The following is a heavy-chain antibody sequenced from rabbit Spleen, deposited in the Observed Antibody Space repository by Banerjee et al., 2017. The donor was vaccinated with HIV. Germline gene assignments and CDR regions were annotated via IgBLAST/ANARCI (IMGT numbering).Heavy chain of an antibody. CDR3: ARDLVGVIGWNFNL. J-gene: IGHJ4*01. V-gene: IGHV1S45*01. Sequence: QGQLEESGRGLVKPEGSLTLTCKASGFSFSDRDVMCWVRQAPGKGLEWIACINTATGKDVYASWAKGRFTISKTSSTTVTLQMTSLTAADTATYFCARDLVGVIGWNFNLWGPGTLVTVS. CDR2: INTATGKD. CDR1: GFSFSDRDV. D-gene: IGHD1-1*01.